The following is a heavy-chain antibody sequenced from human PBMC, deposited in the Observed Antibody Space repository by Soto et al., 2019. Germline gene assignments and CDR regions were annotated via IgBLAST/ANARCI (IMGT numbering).Heavy chain of an antibody. D-gene: IGHD6-13*01. CDR3: ARTGAAASYAHYYMDV. CDR2: VYYSGNT. V-gene: IGHV4-59*01. J-gene: IGHJ6*03. Sequence: QVQLQESGPGLVKPSETLSLTCTVSGGSISPYYWSWIRQPPGKGLEWIGYVYYSGNTNYNPSLERRVTISVDTSRNRFSLNLTSATAADTAVYYCARTGAAASYAHYYMDVWGRGTAVTVSS. CDR1: GGSISPYY.